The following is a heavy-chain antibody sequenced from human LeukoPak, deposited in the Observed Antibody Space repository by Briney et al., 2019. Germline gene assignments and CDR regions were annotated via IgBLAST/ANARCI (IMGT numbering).Heavy chain of an antibody. D-gene: IGHD2-21*02. CDR2: INPSGGST. CDR3: AREQVVVTAFDY. Sequence: GASVKVSCKASGYTFTSYYMHWVRQAPGQGLEWMGIINPSGGSTSYAQKFQGRVTMTRDMSTSTVYMELSSLRSEDTAVYYCAREQVVVTAFDYWGQGTLVTVSS. CDR1: GYTFTSYY. V-gene: IGHV1-46*01. J-gene: IGHJ4*02.